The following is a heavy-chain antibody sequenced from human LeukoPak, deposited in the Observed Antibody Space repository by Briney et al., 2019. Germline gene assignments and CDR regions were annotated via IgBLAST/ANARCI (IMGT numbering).Heavy chain of an antibody. CDR2: LSSGGTP. CDR3: ARTFVVIGAMDYLDY. CDR1: GSTVSSNY. V-gene: IGHV3-53*01. Sequence: GGSLRPSCVASGSTVSSNYMSWVRQAPGKGLEWVSVLSSGGTPYYADSVKGRFTISRDNSKNTLYLQMNTLRAEDTAMYYCARTFVVIGAMDYLDYWGQGTLVTVSS. D-gene: IGHD2-2*01. J-gene: IGHJ4*02.